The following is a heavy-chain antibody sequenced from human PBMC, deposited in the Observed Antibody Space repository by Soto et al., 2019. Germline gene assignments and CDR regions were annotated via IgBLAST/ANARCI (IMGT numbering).Heavy chain of an antibody. D-gene: IGHD3-22*01. CDR2: ISYDGDNR. CDR3: AREAEEYYYDTRALDS. J-gene: IGHJ4*02. CDR1: GFTFSSYA. Sequence: QVQLVESGGGVVQPGRSLRLSCAASGFTFSSYAIHWVRQAPGKGLEWVAVISYDGDNRYLADSVKGRFTISRDNSKNTLYLQMNSLRAEDTAVYYCAREAEEYYYDTRALDSWGQGTLVTVSS. V-gene: IGHV3-30-3*01.